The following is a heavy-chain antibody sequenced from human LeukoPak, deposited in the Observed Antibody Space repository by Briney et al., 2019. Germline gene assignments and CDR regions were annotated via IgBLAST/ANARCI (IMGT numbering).Heavy chain of an antibody. Sequence: SETLSLTCTVSGGSISSYYWSWIRQPPGKGLEWNGSIYYSGSTNYNPSLKSRVTISVDTSKNQFFLKLSSVTAADTAVYYGARVSSSWYQDWYFDRWGRGTLVTVSS. J-gene: IGHJ2*01. D-gene: IGHD6-13*01. CDR1: GGSISSYY. CDR2: IYYSGST. CDR3: ARVSSSWYQDWYFDR. V-gene: IGHV4-59*01.